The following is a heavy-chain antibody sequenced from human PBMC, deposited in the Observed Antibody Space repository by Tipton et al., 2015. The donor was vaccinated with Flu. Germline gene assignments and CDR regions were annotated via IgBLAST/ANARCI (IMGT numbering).Heavy chain of an antibody. CDR2: IGSDFNT. V-gene: IGHV3-23*01. Sequence: SLRLSCAASGFTFTNNAMGWVRQAPGEGLEWVSAIGSDFNTHYADSVKGRFTISRDNSKNTLYLQMNSLRAEDTAVYYCARDLWNDRRAYYYYGVDVWGQGTTVTVSS. J-gene: IGHJ6*02. D-gene: IGHD1-1*01. CDR1: GFTFTNNA. CDR3: ARDLWNDRRAYYYYGVDV.